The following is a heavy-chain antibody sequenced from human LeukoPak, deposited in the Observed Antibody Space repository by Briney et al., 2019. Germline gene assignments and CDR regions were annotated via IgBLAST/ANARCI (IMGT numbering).Heavy chain of an antibody. Sequence: SETLSLTCTISGGSISSSSFYWGWIRQPPGKGLEWIGSINYGGSTSYNPSLKSRVTISVDTSKNQFSLKLSSVTAADTAVYYCARGVRYSNSPRLFDYWGQGTLVTVSS. CDR1: GGSISSSSFY. V-gene: IGHV4-39*07. CDR3: ARGVRYSNSPRLFDY. D-gene: IGHD4-11*01. CDR2: INYGGST. J-gene: IGHJ4*02.